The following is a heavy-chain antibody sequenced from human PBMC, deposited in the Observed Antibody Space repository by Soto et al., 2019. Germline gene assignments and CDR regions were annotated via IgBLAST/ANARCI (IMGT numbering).Heavy chain of an antibody. J-gene: IGHJ2*01. V-gene: IGHV3-23*01. D-gene: IGHD4-17*01. Sequence: EVQLLESGGGLVQPGGSLRLSCAASGFTFSSYAMSWVRQAPGKGLEWVSAISGSGGSTYYADSVKGRFTISRDNSKNTLYLQMNSLRAEDTAVYYGAKDSSYGDYLRNWYFDLWGRGTLVTVSS. CDR1: GFTFSSYA. CDR3: AKDSSYGDYLRNWYFDL. CDR2: ISGSGGST.